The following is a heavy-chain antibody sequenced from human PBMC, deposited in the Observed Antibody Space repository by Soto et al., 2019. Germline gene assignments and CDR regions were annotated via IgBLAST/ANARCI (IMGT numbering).Heavy chain of an antibody. D-gene: IGHD3-3*01. CDR1: GFTFSSYS. Sequence: GGSLRLSCAASGFTFSSYSMNWVRQAPGKGLEWVSYISSSSSTIYYADSVKGRFTISRDNAKNSLYLQMNSLRDEDTAVYYCARDIVTYYDFWSGYYGGMDVWGQGTTVTVSS. CDR3: ARDIVTYYDFWSGYYGGMDV. J-gene: IGHJ6*02. V-gene: IGHV3-48*02. CDR2: ISSSSSTI.